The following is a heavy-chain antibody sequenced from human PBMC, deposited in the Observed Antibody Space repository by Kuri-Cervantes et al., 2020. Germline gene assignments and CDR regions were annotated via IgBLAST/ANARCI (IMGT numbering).Heavy chain of an antibody. CDR3: AGGARRQATKFDY. D-gene: IGHD5-24*01. Sequence: SETLSLTCTVSGGSISSSNYYWGWIRQPPGKGLEWIGEINHSGSTNYNPSLKSRVTISVDTSKNQFSLKLSSVTAADTAVYYCAGGARRQATKFDYWGQGTLVTVSS. V-gene: IGHV4-39*07. CDR1: GGSISSSNYY. J-gene: IGHJ4*02. CDR2: INHSGST.